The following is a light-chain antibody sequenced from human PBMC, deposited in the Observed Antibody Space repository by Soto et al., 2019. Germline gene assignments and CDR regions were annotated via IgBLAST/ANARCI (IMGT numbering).Light chain of an antibody. CDR1: SRDIGAYTY. CDR3: NSPTGIGTRLV. CDR2: DVS. Sequence: QSALTQPASVSGSPGQSITISCTGTSRDIGAYTYVSWYQQHPGEVPKLMIYDVSNRPSGISNRFSGSKSGNTASLTSSGLQAEDDADYYCNSPTGIGTRLVFGGGTKLTVL. V-gene: IGLV2-14*03. J-gene: IGLJ2*01.